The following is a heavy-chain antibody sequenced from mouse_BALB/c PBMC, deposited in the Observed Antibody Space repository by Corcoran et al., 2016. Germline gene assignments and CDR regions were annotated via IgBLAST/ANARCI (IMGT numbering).Heavy chain of an antibody. V-gene: IGHV1-4*02. CDR3: ARYWDWYFDV. Sequence: QVQLQQSAAELARPGASVKMSCKASGYTFTSYTMDWVKQRPGQGLEWIGYINPSSGYTEYNQKFKDKTTLTADKSSSTAYMQLSSLTSEDSAVYYCARYWDWYFDVWGAGTTVTVSS. CDR2: INPSSGYT. J-gene: IGHJ1*01. CDR1: GYTFTSYT. D-gene: IGHD4-1*01.